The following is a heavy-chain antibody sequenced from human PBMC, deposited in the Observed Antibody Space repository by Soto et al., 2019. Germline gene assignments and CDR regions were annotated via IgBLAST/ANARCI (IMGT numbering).Heavy chain of an antibody. Sequence: SATLSLTYSVYGGPFSGYYWSWIRQPPGKGLEWIGEINHSGSTDYNPSLKSRVTISVDTSKNQFSLKLSSVTAADTAVYYCARGVGDYDSWNGYSRVYYYGMDGCCKGTKVTV. CDR2: INHSGST. V-gene: IGHV4-34*01. CDR3: ARGVGDYDSWNGYSRVYYYGMDG. J-gene: IGHJ6*04. D-gene: IGHD3-3*01. CDR1: GGPFSGYY.